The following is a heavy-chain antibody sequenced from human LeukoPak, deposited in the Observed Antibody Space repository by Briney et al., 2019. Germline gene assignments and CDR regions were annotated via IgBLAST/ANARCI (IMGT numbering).Heavy chain of an antibody. J-gene: IGHJ3*02. D-gene: IGHD5-24*01. Sequence: SVKVSCKASGGTFSSYAISWVRQAPGQGLEWMGGIIPIFGTANYAQKFQGRVTITTDESTSTAYMELSSLRSEDTAVYYCATRHGYNIGGAFDIWGQGTMVTVSS. CDR1: GGTFSSYA. V-gene: IGHV1-69*05. CDR3: ATRHGYNIGGAFDI. CDR2: IIPIFGTA.